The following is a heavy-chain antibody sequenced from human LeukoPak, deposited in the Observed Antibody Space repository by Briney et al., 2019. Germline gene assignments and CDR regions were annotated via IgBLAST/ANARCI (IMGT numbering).Heavy chain of an antibody. CDR2: ISSNGGST. CDR1: GFTFSSYA. Sequence: GGSLRLSCAASGFTFSSYAMHWVRQAPGKGLEYVSAISSNGGSTYYANSVKGRFTISRDNSKNTLYLQMGSLRAEDTAVYYCARAQTHYYYYMDVWGKGTTVTISS. CDR3: ARAQTHYYYYMDV. V-gene: IGHV3-64*01. J-gene: IGHJ6*03.